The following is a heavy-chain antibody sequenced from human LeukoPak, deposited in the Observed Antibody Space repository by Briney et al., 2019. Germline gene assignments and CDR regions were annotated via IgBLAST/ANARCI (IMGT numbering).Heavy chain of an antibody. D-gene: IGHD6-13*01. Sequence: SETLSLTCAVYGGSFSGYYWSWIRQPPGKGLEWIGEINHSGSTNYNPSLKSRVTISVDTSKNQFPLKLSSVTAADTAVYYCARGGAMKRIGGKIAAATYYFDYWGQGTLVTVSS. CDR2: INHSGST. J-gene: IGHJ4*02. V-gene: IGHV4-34*01. CDR3: ARGGAMKRIGGKIAAATYYFDY. CDR1: GGSFSGYY.